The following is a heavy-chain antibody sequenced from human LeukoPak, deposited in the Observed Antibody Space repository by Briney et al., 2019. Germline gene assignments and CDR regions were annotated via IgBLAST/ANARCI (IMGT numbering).Heavy chain of an antibody. V-gene: IGHV1-69*05. CDR2: IIPIFGTA. CDR3: AGPERDAFDI. CDR1: GGTFSSYA. Sequence: SVKVSCTASGGTFSSYAISWVRQAPGQGLEWMGGIIPIFGTANYAQKFQGRVTITTDESTSTAYMELSSLRSEDTAVYYCAGPERDAFDIWGQGTMVTVSS. D-gene: IGHD1-14*01. J-gene: IGHJ3*02.